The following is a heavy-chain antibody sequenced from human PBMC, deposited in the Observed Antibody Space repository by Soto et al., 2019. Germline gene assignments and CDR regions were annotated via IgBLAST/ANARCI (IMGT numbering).Heavy chain of an antibody. CDR1: GYTFTSYA. J-gene: IGHJ4*02. CDR2: INAGNGNT. Sequence: ASVKVSCKASGYTFTSYAMHWVRQAPGQRLEWMGWINAGNGNTKYSQKFQGRVTITRDTSASTAYMELSSLRSEDTAVYYCARDPGKSTSCPDYWGQGTLVTVSS. CDR3: ARDPGKSTSCPDY. V-gene: IGHV1-3*01. D-gene: IGHD2-2*01.